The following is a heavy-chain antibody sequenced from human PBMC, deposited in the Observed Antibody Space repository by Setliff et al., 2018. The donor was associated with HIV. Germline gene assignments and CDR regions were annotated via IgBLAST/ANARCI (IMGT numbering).Heavy chain of an antibody. V-gene: IGHV4-38-2*02. CDR3: ARSRITMTGGRLEPYAFDR. Sequence: SETLSLTCTVSGQFISDGSYWGWIRQPPGKGLEWIGSVYHSGKTSYNPSLKSRVTMSADTSKNQISLMLRSMTAADTAVYYCARSRITMTGGRLEPYAFDRWGQGTKVTVSS. CDR2: VYHSGKT. J-gene: IGHJ3*01. D-gene: IGHD3-22*01. CDR1: GQFISDGSY.